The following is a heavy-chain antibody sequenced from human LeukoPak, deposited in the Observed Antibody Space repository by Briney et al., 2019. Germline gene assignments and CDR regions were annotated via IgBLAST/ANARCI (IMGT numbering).Heavy chain of an antibody. J-gene: IGHJ6*02. CDR2: ISGSGGST. CDR3: AKGLDYYYGMDV. CDR1: GFTFSSYA. V-gene: IGHV3-23*01. D-gene: IGHD3-16*01. Sequence: GGSLGLSCAASGFTFSSYAMSWVRQAPGKGLEWVSAISGSGGSTYYADSVKGRFTISRDNSKNTLYLQMSSLRAEDTAVYYCAKGLDYYYGMDVWGQGTTVTVSS.